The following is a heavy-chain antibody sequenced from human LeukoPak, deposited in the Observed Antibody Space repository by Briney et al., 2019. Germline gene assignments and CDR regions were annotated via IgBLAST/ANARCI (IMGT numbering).Heavy chain of an antibody. V-gene: IGHV1-69*13. CDR2: IIPIFGTA. CDR1: GGTFSSYA. J-gene: IGHJ3*02. Sequence: SVKVSCKASGGTFSSYAISWVRQAPGQGLEWMGGIIPIFGTANYAQKFQGRVTITADESTSTAYMELSSLRSEDTAVYYCARSFGVTGTSWRNAFDIWGQGTMVTVSS. CDR3: ARSFGVTGTSWRNAFDI. D-gene: IGHD1-7*01.